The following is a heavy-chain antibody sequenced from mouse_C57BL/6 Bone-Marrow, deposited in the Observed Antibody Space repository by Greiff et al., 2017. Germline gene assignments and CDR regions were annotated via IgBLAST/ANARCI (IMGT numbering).Heavy chain of an antibody. CDR3: AREGYYSNFYYYAMDY. D-gene: IGHD2-5*01. V-gene: IGHV1-81*01. CDR1: GYTFTSYG. Sequence: QVQLQQSGAELARPGASVKLSCKASGYTFTSYGIRWVKQRTGQGLEWIGEIYPRSGNTYYNEKFKGKATLTADKSSSTAYMELRSLTSEDSAVYFCAREGYYSNFYYYAMDYWGQGTSVTVSS. J-gene: IGHJ4*01. CDR2: IYPRSGNT.